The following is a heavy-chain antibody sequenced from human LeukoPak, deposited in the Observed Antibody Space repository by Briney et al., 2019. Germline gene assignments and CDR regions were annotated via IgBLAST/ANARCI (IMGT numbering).Heavy chain of an antibody. D-gene: IGHD3-10*01. Sequence: GASVKVSCKASGYIFTSYAIDWVRQAPGQRLEWMGWINADNGNTKYSQKFQGRVTITRDTSASTAYMELSSLRSEDTAVYYCVRDGAGGLVPFVYWGQGTLVTVSS. CDR1: GYIFTSYA. CDR2: INADNGNT. V-gene: IGHV1-3*01. CDR3: VRDGAGGLVPFVY. J-gene: IGHJ4*02.